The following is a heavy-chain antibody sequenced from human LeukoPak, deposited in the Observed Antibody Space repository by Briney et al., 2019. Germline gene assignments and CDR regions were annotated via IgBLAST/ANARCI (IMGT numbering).Heavy chain of an antibody. CDR2: IYHSGST. CDR1: AYSISSGYY. D-gene: IGHD4-17*01. Sequence: SETLSLTCTVSAYSISSGYYWGWIRQPPGKGLEWIGSIYHSGSTYYNPSLESRVTISVDTSKNQFSLKLSSVTAADTAVYYCASHGPYGAYDYFDYWGQGTLVTVSS. J-gene: IGHJ4*02. V-gene: IGHV4-38-2*02. CDR3: ASHGPYGAYDYFDY.